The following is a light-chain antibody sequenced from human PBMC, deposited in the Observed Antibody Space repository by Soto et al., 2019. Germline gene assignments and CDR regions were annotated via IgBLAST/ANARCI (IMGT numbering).Light chain of an antibody. CDR3: QQYDSLPRT. CDR2: DAS. J-gene: IGKJ1*01. CDR1: QDISSA. V-gene: IGKV1-33*01. Sequence: DIQMTQSPSSLSASVGDRVTITCQASQDISSALAWYQQKPGKAPKLLIYDASNLETGVPSRFSGSGSGTDFNLTISSLQPEDIATYYCQQYDSLPRTFGQGTKVDIK.